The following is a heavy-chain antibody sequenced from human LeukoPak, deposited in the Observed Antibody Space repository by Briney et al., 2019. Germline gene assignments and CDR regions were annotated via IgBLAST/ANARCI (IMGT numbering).Heavy chain of an antibody. D-gene: IGHD2-15*01. V-gene: IGHV4-34*01. J-gene: IGHJ4*02. CDR3: ARVYEGLLNNDCGDY. CDR1: GGSFSGYY. Sequence: SETLSLTCAVSGGSFSGYYWSWLRQPPGKGLEWIGEINHSGSTNYNPSLNSRVTISVDPSKNQFSLKLSSVTAADTAVYYCARVYEGLLNNDCGDYWRQGTLVTVSS. CDR2: INHSGST.